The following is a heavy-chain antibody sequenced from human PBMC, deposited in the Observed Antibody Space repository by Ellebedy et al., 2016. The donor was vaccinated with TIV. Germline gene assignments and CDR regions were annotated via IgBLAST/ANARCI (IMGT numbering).Heavy chain of an antibody. V-gene: IGHV3-7*01. D-gene: IGHD2/OR15-2a*01. CDR3: ARSRFNSRTSPVDY. CDR1: RFTFTSYW. J-gene: IGHJ4*02. Sequence: GGSLRLXXRTSRFTFTSYWMTWVRQAPGKGLEWVANIKQDGSETYYVDSVKGRFTISRDNAKNSLYLQMNSLRAEDTAVYYCARSRFNSRTSPVDYWGQGTLITVSS. CDR2: IKQDGSET.